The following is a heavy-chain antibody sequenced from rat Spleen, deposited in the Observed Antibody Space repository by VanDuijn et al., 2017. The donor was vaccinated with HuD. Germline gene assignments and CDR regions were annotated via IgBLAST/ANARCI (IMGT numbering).Heavy chain of an antibody. Sequence: EVQLVESGGGLVQPGRSLKLSCAASGFTFSNFGMHWIRQAPTKGLEWVASISVSGGSTYYRDSVKGRFTLSRENSKSTLYLQMDSLRSEDTATYYCAAAGTRVSRFAYWGQGDMVTVSS. D-gene: IGHD1-4*01. J-gene: IGHJ2*01. V-gene: IGHV5-19*01. CDR2: ISVSGGST. CDR1: GFTFSNFG. CDR3: AAAGTRVSRFAY.